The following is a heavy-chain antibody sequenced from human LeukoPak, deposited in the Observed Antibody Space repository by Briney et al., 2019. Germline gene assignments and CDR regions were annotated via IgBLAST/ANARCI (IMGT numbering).Heavy chain of an antibody. CDR2: ISHSGNS. Sequence: SETLSLTCTVSGGSISSSSYYWGWIRQPPGKGLEWIGEISHSGNSNYNPSLKSRVTISVDKSNNESSLKLSSVTAADTAVYYCARTPAIVGTMQGAQLDYWGQGTLVTVSS. V-gene: IGHV4-39*07. J-gene: IGHJ4*02. D-gene: IGHD5-12*01. CDR1: GGSISSSSYY. CDR3: ARTPAIVGTMQGAQLDY.